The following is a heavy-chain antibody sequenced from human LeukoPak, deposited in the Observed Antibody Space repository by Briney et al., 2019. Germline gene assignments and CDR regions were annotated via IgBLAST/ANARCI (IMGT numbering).Heavy chain of an antibody. J-gene: IGHJ6*03. CDR2: INHGGST. V-gene: IGHV4-34*01. CDR3: ARRGDWYYYYYYMDV. D-gene: IGHD3-10*01. Sequence: PSETLSLTCAVSGGSFSGYYWSWIRQPPGKGLEWIGEINHGGSTNYNPSPTSRVTLSVDTSKNQFSLKLSFVTAADTAVYYCARRGDWYYYYYYMDVWGKGTKVTVSS. CDR1: GGSFSGYY.